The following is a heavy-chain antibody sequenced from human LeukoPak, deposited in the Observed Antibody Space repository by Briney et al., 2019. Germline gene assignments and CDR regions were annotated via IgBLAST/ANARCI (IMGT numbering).Heavy chain of an antibody. CDR3: ARARDGYIHGLEY. J-gene: IGHJ4*02. V-gene: IGHV3-30*12. CDR1: GFTLRSYG. Sequence: GGSLRLSCAASGFTLRSYGMHWVRQTPDSVKGRFTITRDDSKNTLYLQMNSLRAEDTALYYCARARDGYIHGLEYWGQGTLVTVSS. D-gene: IGHD5-12*01.